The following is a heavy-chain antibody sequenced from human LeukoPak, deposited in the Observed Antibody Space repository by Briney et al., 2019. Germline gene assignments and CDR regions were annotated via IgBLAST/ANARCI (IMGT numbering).Heavy chain of an antibody. Sequence: ASVKVSCKASGYTFTTYDVNWVRQAPGQGLEWMGWMNPNTGKTGYVRKFQGRVTMTRNTSISTAYMELSNLRSEDTAVYYCARLMYRGYSGYDYGAEFDYWGQGTLVTVSS. CDR2: MNPNTGKT. V-gene: IGHV1-8*01. CDR1: GYTFTTYD. J-gene: IGHJ4*02. D-gene: IGHD5-12*01. CDR3: ARLMYRGYSGYDYGAEFDY.